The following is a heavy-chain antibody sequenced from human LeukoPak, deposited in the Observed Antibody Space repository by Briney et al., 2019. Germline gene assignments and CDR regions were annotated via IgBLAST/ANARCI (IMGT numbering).Heavy chain of an antibody. Sequence: GASVKVSCKASGGTFSSYAISWVRQAPGQGLEWMGRIIPILGIANYAQKFQGRVTITADKSTSTAYMELSSLRSEDTAVYYCARRIAAAATGFDYWGQGTLVTVSS. D-gene: IGHD6-13*01. CDR3: ARRIAAAATGFDY. CDR2: IIPILGIA. J-gene: IGHJ4*02. V-gene: IGHV1-69*04. CDR1: GGTFSSYA.